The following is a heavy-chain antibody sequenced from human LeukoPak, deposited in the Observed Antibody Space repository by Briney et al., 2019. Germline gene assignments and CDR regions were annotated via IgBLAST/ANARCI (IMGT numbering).Heavy chain of an antibody. CDR1: GYTFTSYY. CDR3: ARDASYCSGGSCLAKNYYYYGMDV. D-gene: IGHD2-15*01. CDR2: INPSGGST. V-gene: IGHV1-46*01. J-gene: IGHJ6*02. Sequence: GASVKVSCKASGYTFTSYYMHWVRQAPGQGLEWMGIINPSGGSTSYAQKFQGRVTMTRDTSTSTVYMELSSLRSEDTAVYYCARDASYCSGGSCLAKNYYYYGMDVWGQGTTVTVSS.